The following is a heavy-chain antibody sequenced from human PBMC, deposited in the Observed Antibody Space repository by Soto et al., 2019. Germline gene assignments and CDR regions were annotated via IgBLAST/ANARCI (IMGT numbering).Heavy chain of an antibody. D-gene: IGHD5-12*01. CDR3: ARGGAYGSIDY. J-gene: IGHJ4*02. CDR2: VTTDDSA. Sequence: VQLVESGGGLVQPGGSLRLSCAASGFTFSICWMNWVRQAPGKGLVWVSHVTTDDSAGYADSVKGRFTISRDNAKNTLYLQMNSLRVEDTAVYYCARGGAYGSIDYWGQGSLVTVSS. V-gene: IGHV3-74*01. CDR1: GFTFSICW.